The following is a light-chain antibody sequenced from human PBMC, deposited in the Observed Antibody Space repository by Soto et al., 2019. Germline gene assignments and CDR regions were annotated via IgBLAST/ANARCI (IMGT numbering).Light chain of an antibody. V-gene: IGKV1-39*01. CDR2: AAS. CDR3: QQSYSTPIT. J-gene: IGKJ5*01. CDR1: QSISSW. Sequence: DIQMTRSPSTLSASVGDRVTVTCRASQSISSWLAWYQQEPGKAPKLLIYAASSLQSGVPSRFSGSGSGTDFTLTISSLQPEDFATYYCQQSYSTPITFGQGTRLEIK.